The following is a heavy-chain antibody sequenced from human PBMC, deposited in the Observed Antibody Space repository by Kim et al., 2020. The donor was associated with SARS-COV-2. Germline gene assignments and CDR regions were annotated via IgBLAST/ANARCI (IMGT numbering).Heavy chain of an antibody. D-gene: IGHD5-12*01. Sequence: PSLKRRVTISVDTSKNQFSLKLSSVTAADTAVYYWAIDVATIKYYYGMDVWGQGTTVTVSS. J-gene: IGHJ6*02. CDR3: AIDVATIKYYYGMDV. V-gene: IGHV4-31*02.